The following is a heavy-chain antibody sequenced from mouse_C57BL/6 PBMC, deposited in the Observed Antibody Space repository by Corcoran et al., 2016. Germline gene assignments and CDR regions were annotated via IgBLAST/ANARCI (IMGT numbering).Heavy chain of an antibody. CDR1: GYTFTEYP. V-gene: IGHV9-1*01. Sequence: QIQLVQSGPELKKPGETVKISCTASGYTFTEYPMHWVKQAPGKGFKGMGMIYTDTGEQTYSEEFKGRFAFSLETSASTAYLQINNLKNEDTATYFCVRGLLLRSPWVAYWGQGTLVTVSA. CDR3: VRGLLLRSPWVAY. J-gene: IGHJ3*01. D-gene: IGHD1-1*01. CDR2: IYTDTGEQ.